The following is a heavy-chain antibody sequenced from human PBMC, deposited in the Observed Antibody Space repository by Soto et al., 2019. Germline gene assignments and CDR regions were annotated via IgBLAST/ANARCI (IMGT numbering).Heavy chain of an antibody. CDR1: GGSISSYY. D-gene: IGHD2-21*02. J-gene: IGHJ4*02. CDR2: IYYTGST. V-gene: IGHV4-59*08. Sequence: SETLSLTCTVSGGSISSYYWSWIRQPPGKGLEWIGYIYYTGSTYYHPSLKSRVTMSVDTSKNQFSLKLSSVTAADTAVYYCARVPAGGNSDYFDYWGQGTLVT. CDR3: ARVPAGGNSDYFDY.